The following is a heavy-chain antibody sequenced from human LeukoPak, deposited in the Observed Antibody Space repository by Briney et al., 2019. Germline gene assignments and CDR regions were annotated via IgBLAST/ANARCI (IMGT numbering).Heavy chain of an antibody. V-gene: IGHV3-9*03. J-gene: IGHJ3*02. CDR3: AKGPGGSWYKGAFDI. D-gene: IGHD6-13*01. Sequence: GRSLRLSCAASGFTFDDYAMHWVRQAPGKGLEWVSGISWNSGSIGYADSVKGRFTISRDNAKNSLYLQMNSLRAEDMALYYCAKGPGGSWYKGAFDIWGQGTMVTVSS. CDR2: ISWNSGSI. CDR1: GFTFDDYA.